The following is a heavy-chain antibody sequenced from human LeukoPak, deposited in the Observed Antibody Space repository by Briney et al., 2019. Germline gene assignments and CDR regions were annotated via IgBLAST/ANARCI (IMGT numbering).Heavy chain of an antibody. CDR1: GFTFSSYW. J-gene: IGHJ4*02. D-gene: IGHD3-22*01. CDR2: IKQDGSEK. CDR3: ARGYYYHIY. V-gene: IGHV3-7*04. Sequence: GGSLRLSCAASGFTFSSYWMTWVRQGPGKGLEWVANIKQDGSEKYYVDSVEGRFAISRDNAKNSLYLQMNSLRAEDTAVYYCARGYYYHIYWGQGTLVTVSS.